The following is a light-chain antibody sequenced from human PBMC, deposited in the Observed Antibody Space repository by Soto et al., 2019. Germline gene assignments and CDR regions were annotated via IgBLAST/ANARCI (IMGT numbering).Light chain of an antibody. CDR3: QQFGDLTFI. V-gene: IGKV1-33*01. CDR2: DAS. Sequence: DIKMTQSPSSLSASVGDRVTITCQASQDINNYLNWYQQKPGQAPKLLIYDASGLEVGVPSRFSGSGSGTHFTLTISGLQHEDIATYYCQQFGDLTFIFGQGTRLEI. CDR1: QDINNY. J-gene: IGKJ5*01.